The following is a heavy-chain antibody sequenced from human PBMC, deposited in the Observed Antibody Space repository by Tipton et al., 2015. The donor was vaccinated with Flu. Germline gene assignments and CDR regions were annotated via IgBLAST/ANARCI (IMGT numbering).Heavy chain of an antibody. CDR2: IYPSGST. Sequence: TLSLTCTVSGGSLSNYFWSWIRQPAGKGLEWIGRIYPSGSTYYNPSLKSRVTISVDTSKNQISLNLSSVTAADTAVYYCARQYYGSGSYQRYFDYWGQGTLVTVSS. CDR3: ARQYYGSGSYQRYFDY. V-gene: IGHV4-4*07. J-gene: IGHJ4*02. D-gene: IGHD3-10*01. CDR1: GGSLSNYF.